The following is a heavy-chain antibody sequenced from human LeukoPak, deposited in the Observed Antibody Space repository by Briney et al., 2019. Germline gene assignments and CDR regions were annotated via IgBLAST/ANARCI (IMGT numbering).Heavy chain of an antibody. D-gene: IGHD1-1*01. V-gene: IGHV4-61*10. J-gene: IGHJ6*03. Sequence: PSETLSLTCTVSVGSLSRGSSYWSWIRQPAGKGLEWIGHIFSSGSTNYNPSFKGRVTISVDRSKDQFSLKLRSVTAADTAVYYCVTLVQRPHYSYYYMDVWGKGTTVTVSS. CDR3: VTLVQRPHYSYYYMDV. CDR1: VGSLSRGSSY. CDR2: IFSSGST.